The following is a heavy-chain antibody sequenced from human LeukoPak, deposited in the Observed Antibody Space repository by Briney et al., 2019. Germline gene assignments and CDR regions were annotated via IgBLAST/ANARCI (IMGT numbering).Heavy chain of an antibody. J-gene: IGHJ5*02. D-gene: IGHD3-16*01. CDR1: GGSISSGDYY. CDR2: IYYSGST. Sequence: SETLSLTCTVSGGSISSGDYYWSWIRQPPGKGLEWIGYIYYSGSTYYNPSLKSRVTISVDTSKNQFSLKLSSVTAADTAVYYCARDRGGWGPAGWFDPWGQGTLVTVSS. CDR3: ARDRGGWGPAGWFDP. V-gene: IGHV4-30-4*01.